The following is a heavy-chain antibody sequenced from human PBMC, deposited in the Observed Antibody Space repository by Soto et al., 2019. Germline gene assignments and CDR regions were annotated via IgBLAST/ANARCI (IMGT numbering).Heavy chain of an antibody. CDR1: GFIFSSYS. CDR2: ISISSSYI. J-gene: IGHJ4*02. CDR3: ATRFEYYAKSAALGGFDY. Sequence: GGSLRLSCASSGFIFSSYSMNWVRQAPGKGLEWVSSISISSSYIYYADSVKGRFTISRDNAKNSLYLQMNSLRAEDTAVYYCATRFEYYAKSAALGGFDYWGQGTLVTVSS. V-gene: IGHV3-21*01. D-gene: IGHD2-8*01.